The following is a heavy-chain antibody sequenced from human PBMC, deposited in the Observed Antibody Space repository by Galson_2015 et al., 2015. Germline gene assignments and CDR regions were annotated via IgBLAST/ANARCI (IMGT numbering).Heavy chain of an antibody. D-gene: IGHD5-12*01. V-gene: IGHV1-3*01. CDR2: INVGNGKT. CDR3: ARGRGVAVFDY. CDR1: GYTFSSYV. Sequence: SVKVSCKASGYTFSSYVTHWVRQAPGQRLEWMGWINVGNGKTKYSQKFQGRVTITRDTSASTAYMELSSLRFEDTAVHYCARGRGVAVFDYWGQGTLVTVSS. J-gene: IGHJ4*02.